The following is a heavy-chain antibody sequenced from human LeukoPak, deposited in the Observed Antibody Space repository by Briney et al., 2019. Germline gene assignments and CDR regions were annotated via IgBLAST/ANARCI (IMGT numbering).Heavy chain of an antibody. Sequence: GGSLRPSCAASGFTFSSYGMHWVRQAPGKGLEWVALISYDGTNEYYADSVKGRFTISRDNSKNTLYLQMNSLTAEDTAVYYCAKDLEWFGELDWFDPWGQGTLVTVSS. CDR3: AKDLEWFGELDWFDP. V-gene: IGHV3-30*18. J-gene: IGHJ5*02. CDR1: GFTFSSYG. D-gene: IGHD3-10*01. CDR2: ISYDGTNE.